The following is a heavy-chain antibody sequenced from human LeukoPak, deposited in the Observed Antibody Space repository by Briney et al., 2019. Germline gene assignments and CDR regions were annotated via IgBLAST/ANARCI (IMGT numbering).Heavy chain of an antibody. V-gene: IGHV3-53*01. CDR3: GRHAYGGSPPLS. D-gene: IGHD3-10*01. Sequence: GGSLRLSCADSGFTVRDSYMSWVRQAPGKRLEWLAFIYVSGTTFYAASVKGRFTISRDNSKNTVYLQMNNLRAEDTALYYCGRHAYGGSPPLSWGQGALVTVSS. CDR1: GFTVRDSY. CDR2: IYVSGTT. J-gene: IGHJ4*02.